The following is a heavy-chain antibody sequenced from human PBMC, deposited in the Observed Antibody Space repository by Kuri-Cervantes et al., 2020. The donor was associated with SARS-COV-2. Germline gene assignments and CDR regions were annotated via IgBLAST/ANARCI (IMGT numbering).Heavy chain of an antibody. CDR2: IRSKAYGGTT. CDR1: GGSFSGYY. V-gene: IGHV3-49*04. Sequence: LSLTCAVYGGSFSGYYWSWVRQAPGKGLEWVGFIRSKAYGGTTEYAASVKGRFTISRDDSKSIAYLQMNSLKTEDTAVYYCTRVSSSWYPYFDYWGQGTLVTVSS. J-gene: IGHJ4*02. CDR3: TRVSSSWYPYFDY. D-gene: IGHD6-13*01.